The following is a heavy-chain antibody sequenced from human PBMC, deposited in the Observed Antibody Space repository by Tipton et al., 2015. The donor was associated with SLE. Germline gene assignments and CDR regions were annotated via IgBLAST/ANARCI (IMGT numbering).Heavy chain of an antibody. CDR3: AKGFLVGPEAYWFGH. CDR1: GFTFDDYE. Sequence: SLRLSCAASGFTFDDYEMNWVRQAPGKGLEWVSGISWNSGSIDYADSVKGRFIISRDNAKNSLYLQMNTLRAEDTALYYCAKGFLVGPEAYWFGHWGQGTLVAVSS. V-gene: IGHV3-9*01. J-gene: IGHJ5*02. D-gene: IGHD1-26*01. CDR2: ISWNSGSI.